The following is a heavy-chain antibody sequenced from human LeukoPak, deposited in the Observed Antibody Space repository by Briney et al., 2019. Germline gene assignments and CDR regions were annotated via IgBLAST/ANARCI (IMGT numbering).Heavy chain of an antibody. Sequence: ASVKVSCKASGYTFTSYGISWVRQAPGQGLEWMGWISAYNGNTNYAQKLQGRVTMTTDTSTSTAYMELRSLRSDDTAVYYCAKERDPRRDGYKPHFDYWGQGTLVTVSS. CDR1: GYTFTSYG. V-gene: IGHV1-18*01. J-gene: IGHJ4*02. CDR3: AKERDPRRDGYKPHFDY. CDR2: ISAYNGNT. D-gene: IGHD5-24*01.